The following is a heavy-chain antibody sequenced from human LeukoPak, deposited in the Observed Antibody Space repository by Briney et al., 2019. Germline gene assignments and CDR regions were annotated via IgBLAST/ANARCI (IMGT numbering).Heavy chain of an antibody. D-gene: IGHD6-19*01. V-gene: IGHV3-11*04. CDR3: ARLEQWLTPY. Sequence: GGSLRLSCAASGFTFSDYYMSWIRQAPGKGLEWVSYISSSSSTIYYADSVKGRFTISRDNTKNSLYLQMNSLRVEDTAVYYCARLEQWLTPYWGQGTLVTVSS. J-gene: IGHJ4*02. CDR2: ISSSSSTI. CDR1: GFTFSDYY.